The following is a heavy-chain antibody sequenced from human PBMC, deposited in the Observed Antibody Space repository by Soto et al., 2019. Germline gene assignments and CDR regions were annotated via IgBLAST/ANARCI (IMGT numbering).Heavy chain of an antibody. D-gene: IGHD4-17*01. V-gene: IGHV3-7*01. CDR1: GFTFSSYW. CDR2: IKQDGSEK. J-gene: IGHJ1*01. Sequence: GGSLRLSCAASGFTFSSYWMSWVRQAPGKGLEWVANIKQDGSEKYYVDSVKGRFTISRDNAKNSLYLQMNSLRAEDTAVYYCARSDDYGDYGEYFQHWGQGTLVTVSS. CDR3: ARSDDYGDYGEYFQH.